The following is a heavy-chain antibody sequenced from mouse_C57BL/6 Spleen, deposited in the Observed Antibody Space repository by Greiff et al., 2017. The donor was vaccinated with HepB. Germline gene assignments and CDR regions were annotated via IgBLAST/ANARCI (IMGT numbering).Heavy chain of an antibody. V-gene: IGHV1-50*01. CDR1: GYTFTSYW. D-gene: IGHD2-10*01. CDR2: IDPSDSYT. J-gene: IGHJ3*01. Sequence: VQLQESGAELVKPGASVKLSCKASGYTFTSYWMQWVKQRPGQGLEWIGEIDPSDSYTHYNQKFKGKATLTVDTSSSPAYMQLSSLTSEDSAVYYCARGPTPFAYWGQGTLVTVSA. CDR3: ARGPTPFAY.